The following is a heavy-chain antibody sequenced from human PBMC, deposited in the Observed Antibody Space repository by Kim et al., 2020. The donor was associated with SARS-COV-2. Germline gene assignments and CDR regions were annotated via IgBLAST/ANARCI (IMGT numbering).Heavy chain of an antibody. Sequence: GITYYTDSVQGRFTISRDNSKNTLYLHMNNLRPEDTAVYYCAKGHVACWGQGTQVTVSS. D-gene: IGHD5-12*01. J-gene: IGHJ4*02. CDR3: AKGHVAC. V-gene: IGHV3-23*01. CDR2: GIT.